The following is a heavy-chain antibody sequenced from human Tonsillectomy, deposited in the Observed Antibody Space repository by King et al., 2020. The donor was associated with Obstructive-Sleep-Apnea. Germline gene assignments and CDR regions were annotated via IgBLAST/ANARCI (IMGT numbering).Heavy chain of an antibody. CDR2: INPNSGGT. D-gene: IGHD3-22*01. V-gene: IGHV1-2*02. CDR3: ARTLYYYDSSGDLAY. J-gene: IGHJ4*02. CDR1: GYTFTGYY. Sequence: QLVQSGAEVKKRGASVKVSCKASGYTFTGYYMHWVRQAPGQGLEWMGWINPNSGGTNYAQKFQGRVTMTRDTSINTAYMELSRLRSDDTAVYYCARTLYYYDSSGDLAYWGQGTLVTVSS.